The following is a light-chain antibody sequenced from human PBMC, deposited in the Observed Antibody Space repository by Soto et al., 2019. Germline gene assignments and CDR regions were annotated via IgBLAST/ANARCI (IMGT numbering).Light chain of an antibody. J-gene: IGKJ3*01. Sequence: EVVLTQSPATLSLSPRERATLSCRASQSVDTYLAWYQQKPGQPPRLLIYDASNRATGIPARFSGSGSGTDFTLTITTLEPEDFAVYYCQQRSNWPPWTFGPGTKV. CDR2: DAS. CDR1: QSVDTY. CDR3: QQRSNWPPWT. V-gene: IGKV3-11*01.